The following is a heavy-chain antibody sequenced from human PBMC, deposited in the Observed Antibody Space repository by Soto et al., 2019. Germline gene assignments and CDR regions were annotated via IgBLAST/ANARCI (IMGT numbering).Heavy chain of an antibody. J-gene: IGHJ5*02. V-gene: IGHV3-74*01. Sequence: EVLLVESGGGLVQPGGSLRLSCAASGFNFNFYWMHWVRQAPGKGLVWVSRINGDGSTADYADSVKGRFTISRDNAKNTLFLQMDSRRVEDTAVYYCVRDSPTNLEDADTVASWFDPWGQGTLVTVSS. CDR3: VRDSPTNLEDADTVASWFDP. CDR1: GFNFNFYW. D-gene: IGHD5-12*01. CDR2: INGDGSTA.